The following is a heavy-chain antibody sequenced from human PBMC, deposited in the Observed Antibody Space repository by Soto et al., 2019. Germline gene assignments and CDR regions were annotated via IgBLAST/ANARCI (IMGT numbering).Heavy chain of an antibody. CDR3: VRGDQYGTGSVLFDS. J-gene: IGHJ4*02. CDR2: TSTAGSGT. CDR1: GFAFRTYW. V-gene: IGHV3-74*01. D-gene: IGHD3-10*01. Sequence: GGSLRRSCVASGFAFRTYWMHWVPQAPGKGLLWVSRTSTAGSGTGYADSVKGRFTTSRDNSKNTLFLQMDSLRAEDTAVYYCVRGDQYGTGSVLFDSWGQGSLVTVSS.